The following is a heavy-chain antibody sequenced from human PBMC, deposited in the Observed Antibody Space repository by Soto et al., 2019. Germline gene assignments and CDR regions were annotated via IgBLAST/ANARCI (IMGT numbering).Heavy chain of an antibody. V-gene: IGHV1-2*04. J-gene: IGHJ6*03. CDR1: GNTFTYRY. CDR2: ITPYNGDT. Sequence: ASVKVSCKALGNTFTYRYLHWVRQAPGQGLEWMGWITPYNGDTNYAQKFQGWVTMTRDTSISTAYMEVSRLRSDDTAVYYCARGVSVIYYYYMDVWGKGTTVTVSS. CDR3: ARGVSVIYYYYMDV. D-gene: IGHD2-21*01.